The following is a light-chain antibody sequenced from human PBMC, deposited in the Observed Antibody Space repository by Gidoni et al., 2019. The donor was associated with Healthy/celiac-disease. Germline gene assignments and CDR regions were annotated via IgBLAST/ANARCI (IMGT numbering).Light chain of an antibody. CDR1: SSNIGSNY. CDR3: AAWDDSLSAWV. CDR2: RNN. V-gene: IGLV1-47*01. Sequence: QPVLPHPPSPSGTTGQRVTISCSGSSSNIGSNYVYWYQQLPGTAPKLLIYRNNQRPSGVPDRFSGSKSGTSASLAISGLRSEDEADYYCAAWDDSLSAWVFGGGTKLTVL. J-gene: IGLJ3*02.